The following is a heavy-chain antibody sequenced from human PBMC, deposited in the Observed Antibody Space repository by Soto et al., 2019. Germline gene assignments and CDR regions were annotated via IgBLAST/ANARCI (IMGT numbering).Heavy chain of an antibody. V-gene: IGHV1-2*02. J-gene: IGHJ3*02. Sequence: QLHLVQSGAVVKKPGASVTVSCSASGYPVTAYYMHWVRQAPGRGLEWMGGINPATGAAKYTQTFQGRVTMTKDTSTSTVSMELSGLTSEDTAVFYCARGGGVGVAGSAAFNMWGQGTLVTVCS. CDR1: GYPVTAYY. D-gene: IGHD3-3*01. CDR2: INPATGAA. CDR3: ARGGGVGVAGSAAFNM.